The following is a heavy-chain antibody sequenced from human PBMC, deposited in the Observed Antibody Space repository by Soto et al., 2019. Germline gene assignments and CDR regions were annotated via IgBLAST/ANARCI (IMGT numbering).Heavy chain of an antibody. V-gene: IGHV5-51*01. J-gene: IGHJ6*02. CDR1: GYTFTYYL. CDR3: ARISRVHAKGRKYGMEV. D-gene: IGHD1-1*01. Sequence: VESLKISCKFSGYTFTYYLISFVLQMPGKGLEWMCMIYPGDSDTRYSPSFQGQGTISADKSMTTAYLQWNSLKASETAMYYCARISRVHAKGRKYGMEVWGQGTTVNVYS. CDR2: IYPGDSDT.